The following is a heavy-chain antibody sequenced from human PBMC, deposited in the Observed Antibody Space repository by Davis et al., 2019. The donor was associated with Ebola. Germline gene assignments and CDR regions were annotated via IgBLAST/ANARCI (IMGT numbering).Heavy chain of an antibody. D-gene: IGHD3-3*01. CDR3: ARSGLSFGVVKYHYGMDV. V-gene: IGHV3-30-3*01. CDR1: GFTFSRYA. J-gene: IGHJ6*04. Sequence: GGSLRLSCAASGFTFSRYAMYWVRQAPGKGLKWVAVISSDGSKTDYADSVKGRFTISRDNSKNTLYLQTNSLRAEDTAVYYCARSGLSFGVVKYHYGMDVWGKGTTVTVSS. CDR2: ISSDGSKT.